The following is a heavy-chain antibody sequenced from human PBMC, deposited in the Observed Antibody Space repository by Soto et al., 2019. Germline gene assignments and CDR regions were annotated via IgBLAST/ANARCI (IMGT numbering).Heavy chain of an antibody. CDR2: INHSGST. D-gene: IGHD2-15*01. J-gene: IGHJ4*02. CDR1: GVYFSCYY. CDR3: ARGRSGGSCYSVFTSCGLTFDY. V-gene: IGHV4-34*01. Sequence: SETLSLTCAVYGVYFSCYYGSWIRQPPGKGLEWIGEINHSGSTNYNPSLKSRVTISVDTSKNQFSLKLSSVTAADTAVYYCARGRSGGSCYSVFTSCGLTFDYWGQGTLVPGSS.